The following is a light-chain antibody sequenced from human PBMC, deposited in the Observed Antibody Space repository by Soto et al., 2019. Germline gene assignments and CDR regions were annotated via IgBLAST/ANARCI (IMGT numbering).Light chain of an antibody. V-gene: IGKV1-9*01. CDR1: QAIISY. J-gene: IGKJ5*01. Sequence: DIQLTQAPSFLSASAGDRVSITCRASQAIISYLAWYQRKPGRAPKLLIYAASTSQSGDPSWFSGSGSGTEFTLTITSLQPEDFATYYCQQLNSFPITFGQGTRLEIK. CDR3: QQLNSFPIT. CDR2: AAS.